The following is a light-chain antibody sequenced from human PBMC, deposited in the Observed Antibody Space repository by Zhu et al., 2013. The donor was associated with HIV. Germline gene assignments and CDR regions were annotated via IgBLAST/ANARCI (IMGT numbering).Light chain of an antibody. V-gene: IGKV3-20*01. Sequence: NVLTQSPGTLSLSPGETATLSCRASQSVGSRSLAWYQQKPGQAPRLLIYDASIRATGIADRFSGSGYETDFTLTITRLEPEDFAVYYCQQYGGSPRTFGQGTNLAIK. J-gene: IGKJ2*02. CDR2: DAS. CDR1: QSVGSRS. CDR3: QQYGGSPRT.